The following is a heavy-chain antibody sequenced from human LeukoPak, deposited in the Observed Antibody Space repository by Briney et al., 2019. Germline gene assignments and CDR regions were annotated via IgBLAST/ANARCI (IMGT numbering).Heavy chain of an antibody. Sequence: GGSLRLSCVVSGFIVSSNHISWVRQTPGKGLEWVSVFYSGGSTYYADSVTGRFTISRDNSKNTVYLQMNSLRVEDTAVYYCAREGSLGGLSTFDIWGQGTMVTVSS. CDR1: GFIVSSNH. CDR2: FYSGGST. D-gene: IGHD3-10*01. V-gene: IGHV3-53*01. CDR3: AREGSLGGLSTFDI. J-gene: IGHJ3*02.